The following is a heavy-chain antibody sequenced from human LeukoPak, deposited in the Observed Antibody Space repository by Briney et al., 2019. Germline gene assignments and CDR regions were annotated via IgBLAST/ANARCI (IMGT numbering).Heavy chain of an antibody. Sequence: VASVKVSCKASGYTFTSYDINWVRQATGQGLEWMGWMNPNSGNTGYAQKFQGRVTMTRNTSISTAYMELSSLRSEDTAVYYCARGPGHYSSSWTTYYYGMDVWGQGTTVTVSS. J-gene: IGHJ6*02. CDR3: ARGPGHYSSSWTTYYYGMDV. CDR2: MNPNSGNT. CDR1: GYTFTSYD. V-gene: IGHV1-8*01. D-gene: IGHD6-13*01.